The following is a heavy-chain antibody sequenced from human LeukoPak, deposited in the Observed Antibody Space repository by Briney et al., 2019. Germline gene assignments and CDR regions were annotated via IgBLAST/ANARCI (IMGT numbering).Heavy chain of an antibody. Sequence: SVKVSCKASGGTFSSYAISWVRQAPGQGLEWMGGIIPIFGTANYAQKLQGRVTMTTDTSTSTAYTELRSLRSDDTAVYYCARDPYDFLTGHYSGSGGDYWGQGTLVTVSS. CDR1: GGTFSSYA. J-gene: IGHJ4*02. CDR3: ARDPYDFLTGHYSGSGGDY. V-gene: IGHV1-69*05. D-gene: IGHD3-9*01. CDR2: IIPIFGTA.